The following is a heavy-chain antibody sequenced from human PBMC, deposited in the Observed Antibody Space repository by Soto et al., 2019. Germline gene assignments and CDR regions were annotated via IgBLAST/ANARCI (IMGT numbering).Heavy chain of an antibody. D-gene: IGHD3-9*01. CDR1: GFTFSSYA. CDR2: TSYDGSNK. V-gene: IGHV3-30-3*01. J-gene: IGHJ4*02. CDR3: ARDWETSATGLIDS. Sequence: PVGSLRLSCVASGFTFSSYALHWVRQAPGKGLEWVAVTSYDGSNKYYADSVEGRFTISRDNSKNTLYLQTSSLTTEDTAMYHCARDWETSATGLIDSWGQGTLVTVSS.